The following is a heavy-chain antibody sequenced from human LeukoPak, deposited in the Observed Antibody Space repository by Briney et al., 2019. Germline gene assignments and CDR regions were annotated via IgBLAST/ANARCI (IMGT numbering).Heavy chain of an antibody. CDR3: ARALGPFIVVVPAARGYFDY. V-gene: IGHV4-34*01. CDR2: INHSGST. D-gene: IGHD2-2*01. Sequence: SETLSLTCAVYGGSFSGYYWSWIRQPPGKGLEWIGEINHSGSTNYNPSLKSRVTISVDTSKNQFSLKLSSVTAADTAVCYCARALGPFIVVVPAARGYFDYWGQGTLVTVSS. CDR1: GGSFSGYY. J-gene: IGHJ4*02.